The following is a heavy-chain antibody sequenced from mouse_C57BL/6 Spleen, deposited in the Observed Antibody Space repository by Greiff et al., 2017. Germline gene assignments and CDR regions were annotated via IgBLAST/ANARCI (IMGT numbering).Heavy chain of an antibody. CDR2: IDPENGDT. V-gene: IGHV14-4*01. CDR1: GFNIKDDY. D-gene: IGHD1-1*01. J-gene: IGHJ2*01. Sequence: HLPPSFSSLVRLGASVKLSCTASGFNIKDDYMHWVKQRPEQGLEWIGWIDPENGDTEYASKFQGKATITADTSSNTAYLQLSSLTSEDTAVYYCTTVTTVVAPFDDWGQGTTLTVSS. CDR3: TTVTTVVAPFDD.